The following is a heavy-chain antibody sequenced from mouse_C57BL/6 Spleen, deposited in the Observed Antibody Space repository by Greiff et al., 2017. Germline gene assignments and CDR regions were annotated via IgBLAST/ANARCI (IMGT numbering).Heavy chain of an antibody. V-gene: IGHV3-6*01. CDR2: ISYDGSN. CDR1: GYSITSGYY. CDR3: GREDGSSRYWYFDV. D-gene: IGHD1-1*01. J-gene: IGHJ1*03. Sequence: EVQVVESGPGLVKPSQSLSLTCSVTGYSITSGYYWNWIRQFPGNKLEWMGYISYDGSNNYNPSLKNRISITRDTSKNQFFLKLNSVTTEDTATYYCGREDGSSRYWYFDVWGTGTTVTVSS.